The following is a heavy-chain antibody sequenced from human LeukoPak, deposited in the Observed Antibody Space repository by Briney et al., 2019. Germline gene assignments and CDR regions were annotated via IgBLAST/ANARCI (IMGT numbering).Heavy chain of an antibody. CDR3: ARVAMAVDGTGFDY. V-gene: IGHV3-72*01. Sequence: GGSLRLSCAASGFTFSDHYMDWVRQAPGKGLEWVGRTRNKANSYTTEYAASVKGRFTISRDDSKNSLYLQMNSLKTEDTAVYYCARVAMAVDGTGFDYWGQGTLVTVSS. CDR1: GFTFSDHY. J-gene: IGHJ4*02. CDR2: TRNKANSYTT. D-gene: IGHD6-19*01.